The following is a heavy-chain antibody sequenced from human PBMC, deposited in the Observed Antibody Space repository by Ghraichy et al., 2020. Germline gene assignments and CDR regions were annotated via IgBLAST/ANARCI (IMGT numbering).Heavy chain of an antibody. D-gene: IGHD2-15*01. Sequence: ASVKVSCKASGYTFTSYDIDWVRQATGQGLEWMGWMNPNSGNTGYAQKFQGRVTMTSNTSISAAYMELSSLRAEDTAVYYCARRETMNAYCSRGSCSLDYWGQGTLVTVSP. CDR1: GYTFTSYD. V-gene: IGHV1-8*01. CDR2: MNPNSGNT. J-gene: IGHJ4*02. CDR3: ARRETMNAYCSRGSCSLDY.